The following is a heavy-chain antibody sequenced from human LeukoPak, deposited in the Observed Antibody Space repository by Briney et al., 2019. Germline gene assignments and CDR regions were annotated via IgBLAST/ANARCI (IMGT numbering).Heavy chain of an antibody. V-gene: IGHV4-34*01. J-gene: IGHJ3*02. CDR1: GGSFSGYY. Sequence: PSETLSLTCAVYGGSFSGYYWSWIRQPPGKGLEWIGEINHSGSTNYNPSLKSRVTISVDTSKNQFSLKLSSVTAADTAVYYCARGGQWLVLRSALDIWGQGTMVTVSS. D-gene: IGHD6-19*01. CDR3: ARGGQWLVLRSALDI. CDR2: INHSGST.